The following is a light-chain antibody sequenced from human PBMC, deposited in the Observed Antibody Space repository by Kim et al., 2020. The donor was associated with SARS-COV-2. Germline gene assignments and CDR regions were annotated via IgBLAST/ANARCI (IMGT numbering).Light chain of an antibody. J-gene: IGLJ1*01. CDR1: KLGDKY. CDR3: QAWDSSTAYV. CDR2: QDS. V-gene: IGLV3-1*01. Sequence: VSPVQQASITCSGDKLGDKYACCYQQKPGQSPVLVIYQDSKRPSVIPERFSGSNTGNTATLTISGTHTMDEADYYCQAWDSSTAYVFGTGTKVTVL.